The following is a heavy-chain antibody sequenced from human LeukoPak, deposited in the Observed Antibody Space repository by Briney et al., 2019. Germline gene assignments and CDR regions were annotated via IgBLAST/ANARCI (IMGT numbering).Heavy chain of an antibody. CDR1: GGSISSSSYY. CDR2: IYYSGST. Sequence: SETLSLTCTVSGGSISSSSYYWGWIRQPPGKGLEWIGSIYYSGSTYYNPSLKSRVTISVDTSKNQFSLKLSSVTAADTAVYYCARHTGGPTNHYYYYYMDVWGKGTTVTVSS. J-gene: IGHJ6*03. CDR3: ARHTGGPTNHYYYYYMDV. D-gene: IGHD5-12*01. V-gene: IGHV4-39*01.